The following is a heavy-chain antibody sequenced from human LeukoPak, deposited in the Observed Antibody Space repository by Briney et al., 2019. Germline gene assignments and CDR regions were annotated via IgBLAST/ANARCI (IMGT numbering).Heavy chain of an antibody. CDR3: AREHLFSGSENYVLHNWFDP. CDR1: GYTFTDYY. CDR2: INPDTGGT. D-gene: IGHD3-10*01. V-gene: IGHV1-2*02. J-gene: IGHJ5*02. Sequence: ASVKVSCKASGYTFTDYYMHWVRQAPGQGLEWMGRINPDTGGTNSAQRFQGRVTMTRDTSIRTAYMGLSSLRSDDTAVYYCAREHLFSGSENYVLHNWFDPWGQGTLVTVSS.